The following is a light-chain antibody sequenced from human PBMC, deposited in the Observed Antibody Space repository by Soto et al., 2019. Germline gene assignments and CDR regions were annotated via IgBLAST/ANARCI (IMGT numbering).Light chain of an antibody. Sequence: ANRMSQSPSSLSASTGDRVTITCRASQGISSYLAWYQQKPGKAPKLLIYAASTLQSGVPSRFSGSGSGTDFTLTISCLQSEDFATYYCQQYYSYSTFGQGTKVDIK. CDR1: QGISSY. CDR3: QQYYSYST. CDR2: AAS. V-gene: IGKV1-8*01. J-gene: IGKJ1*01.